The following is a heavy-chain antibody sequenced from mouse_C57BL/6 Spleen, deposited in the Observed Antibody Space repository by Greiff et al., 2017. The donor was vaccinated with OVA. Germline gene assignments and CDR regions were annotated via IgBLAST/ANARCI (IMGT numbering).Heavy chain of an antibody. CDR3: ARSNYGGGYAMDY. D-gene: IGHD1-1*01. Sequence: VQLKESGPELVKPGASVKMSCKASGYTFTDYNMHWVKQSHGKSLEWIGYINPNNGGTSYNQKFKGKATLTVNKSSSTAYMELRSLTSEDSAVYYCARSNYGGGYAMDYWGQGTSVTVSS. J-gene: IGHJ4*01. V-gene: IGHV1-22*01. CDR1: GYTFTDYN. CDR2: INPNNGGT.